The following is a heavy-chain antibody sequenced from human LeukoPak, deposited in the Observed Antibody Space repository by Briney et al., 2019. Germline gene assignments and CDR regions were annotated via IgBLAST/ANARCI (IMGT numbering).Heavy chain of an antibody. Sequence: GASVKVSCKASGYTFTSYYMHWVRQAPGQGLEWMGIINPSGGSTSYAQKFQGRVTMTRDMSTSTVYMELSSLRSEDTAVYYCARETRGQGVDYWGQGTLVTVSS. J-gene: IGHJ4*02. CDR1: GYTFTSYY. CDR2: INPSGGST. CDR3: ARETRGQGVDY. V-gene: IGHV1-46*01. D-gene: IGHD3-10*01.